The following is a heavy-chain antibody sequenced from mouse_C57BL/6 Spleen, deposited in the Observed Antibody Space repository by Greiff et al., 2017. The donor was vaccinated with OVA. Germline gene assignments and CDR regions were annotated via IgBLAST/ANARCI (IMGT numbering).Heavy chain of an antibody. J-gene: IGHJ4*01. D-gene: IGHD1-1*01. CDR2: IDPNSGGT. Sequence: VQLQQPGAELVKPGASVKLSCKASGYTFTSYWMHWVKQRPGRGLEWIGRIDPNSGGTKYNEKFKSKATLTADKPSSTAYMQLSSLTSEDSAVYDCARRLGATLVAPGYAMDYWGQGTSVTVSS. CDR3: ARRLGATLVAPGYAMDY. CDR1: GYTFTSYW. V-gene: IGHV1-72*01.